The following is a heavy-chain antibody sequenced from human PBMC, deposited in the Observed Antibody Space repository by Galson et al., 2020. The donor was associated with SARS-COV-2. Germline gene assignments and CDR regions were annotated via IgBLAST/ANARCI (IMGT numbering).Heavy chain of an antibody. J-gene: IGHJ4*02. V-gene: IGHV3-30*04. CDR3: ARAPAAGDS. CDR2: ISYDGISK. Sequence: GESLKISCAASGFTFSSFAMHWVRQAPGKGLEWVAVISYDGISKYYADSVKGRFTISRDNSKNTVHLEMNSLRAEDTALYYCARAPAAGDSWGQGTLVTVSS. CDR1: GFTFSSFA. D-gene: IGHD2-2*01.